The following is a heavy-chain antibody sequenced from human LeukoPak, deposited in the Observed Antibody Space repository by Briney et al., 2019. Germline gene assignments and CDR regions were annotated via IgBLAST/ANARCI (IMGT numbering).Heavy chain of an antibody. CDR2: INPNSGGT. CDR3: ARGPVVTPGDY. J-gene: IGHJ4*02. V-gene: IGHV1-2*02. CDR1: GYTFTGNY. Sequence: GASVKVSCKASGYTFTGNYMHWVRQAPGQGLEWMGWINPNSGGTNYAQKFQGRVTITRDASLTTAYMELSSLRSDDTAVYYCARGPVVTPGDYWGQGTLVTVSS. D-gene: IGHD4-23*01.